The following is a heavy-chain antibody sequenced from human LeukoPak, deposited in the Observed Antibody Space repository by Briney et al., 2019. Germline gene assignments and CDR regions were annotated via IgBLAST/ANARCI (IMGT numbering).Heavy chain of an antibody. CDR2: ITSGSTYI. J-gene: IGHJ4*02. CDR1: GFTFSSYS. V-gene: IGHV3-21*01. CDR3: ARRGNYGDYGDY. Sequence: PGGSLRLSCAASGFTFSSYSMNWVRQAPGKGLEWVSSITSGSTYIYYADSMKGRFTISRDNAKNSLYLQMNSLRAEDTAVYYCARRGNYGDYGDYWGQGTLVTVSS. D-gene: IGHD4-17*01.